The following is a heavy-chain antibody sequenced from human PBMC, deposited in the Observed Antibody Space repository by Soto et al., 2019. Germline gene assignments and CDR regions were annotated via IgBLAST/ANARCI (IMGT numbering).Heavy chain of an antibody. D-gene: IGHD2-21*02. CDR1: GGSISSGGYY. J-gene: IGHJ3*02. Sequence: QVQLQESGPGLVKPSQTLSLTCTVSGGSISSGGYYWSWIRQHPGKGLEWIGYIYYSGSTYYNPSXXXRVTISVDTSXXQXSXXLSSVTAADTAVYYCARDHVGPYCGGDCANDAFDIWGQGTMVTVSS. CDR3: ARDHVGPYCGGDCANDAFDI. V-gene: IGHV4-31*03. CDR2: IYYSGST.